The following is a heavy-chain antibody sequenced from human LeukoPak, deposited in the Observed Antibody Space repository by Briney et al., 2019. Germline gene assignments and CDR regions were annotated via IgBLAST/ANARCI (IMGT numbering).Heavy chain of an antibody. Sequence: SVKVSCKASGGTFSSYAISWVRQAPGQGLEWMGRIIPIFGTANYAQKFQGRVTITTDESTSTAYMELSSLRSEDTAVYYCARDLREGYGCWFDPWGQGTLVTLSS. J-gene: IGHJ5*02. CDR3: ARDLREGYGCWFDP. CDR1: GGTFSSYA. CDR2: IIPIFGTA. V-gene: IGHV1-69*05. D-gene: IGHD4-17*01.